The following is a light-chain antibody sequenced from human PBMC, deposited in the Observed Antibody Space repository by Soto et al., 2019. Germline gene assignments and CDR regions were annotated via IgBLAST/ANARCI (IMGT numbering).Light chain of an antibody. CDR3: HQFRA. J-gene: IGKJ3*01. CDR1: QGISSA. V-gene: IGKV1-13*02. Sequence: AIQLTQSPSSLSASVGDRVTITCRASQGISSALAWYQQKPGKAPKLLIYDASSLESGVPSRFSGSGSGTDFTLTISSLQPEDFATYYCHQFRAFGPGTKVDIK. CDR2: DAS.